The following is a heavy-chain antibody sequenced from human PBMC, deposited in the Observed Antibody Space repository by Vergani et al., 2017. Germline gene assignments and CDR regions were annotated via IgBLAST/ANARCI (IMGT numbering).Heavy chain of an antibody. D-gene: IGHD1-1*01. CDR2: IIAFFGTT. CDR1: GDTFKTYV. V-gene: IGHV1-69*01. J-gene: IGHJ6*03. CDR3: TRAKHDPKTYFYFYYLDV. Sequence: QVQLVQSGAEVRKPGSSVKVSCKASGDTFKTYVFNWVRQAPGQGLEWVGGIIAFFGTTTYAQKFQGRVTITADESTSTVYMELSSLRSEDTAIYYCTRAKHDPKTYFYFYYLDVWGKGTTVTVSS.